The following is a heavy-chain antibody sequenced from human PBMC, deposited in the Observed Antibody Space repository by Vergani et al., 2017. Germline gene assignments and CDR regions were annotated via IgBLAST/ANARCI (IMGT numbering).Heavy chain of an antibody. D-gene: IGHD6-19*01. CDR3: AREDSSGWYAAFDI. Sequence: QVQLVESGGGVVQPGRSLRLSCAASGFTFSSYAMHWVRQAPGKGLEWVAVIWYDGSNKYYADSVKGRFTISRDNSKNTLYLQMNSLRAEDTAVYYCAREDSSGWYAAFDIWGQGTMVTVSS. J-gene: IGHJ3*02. CDR2: IWYDGSNK. CDR1: GFTFSSYA. V-gene: IGHV3-33*08.